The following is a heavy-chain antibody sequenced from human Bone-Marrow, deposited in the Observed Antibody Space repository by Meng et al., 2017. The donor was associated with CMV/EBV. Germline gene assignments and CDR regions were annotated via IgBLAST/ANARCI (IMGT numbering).Heavy chain of an antibody. J-gene: IGHJ4*02. CDR1: GFTFDDYA. CDR2: ISWNGRII. D-gene: IGHD3-22*01. Sequence: SLKISCAASGFTFDDYAMHWVRQAPGKGPEWVSGISWNGRIIDYAGSVKGRFTISRDNAKNSLYLQMNSLRAEDTAVYYCARDEYDSSGLFEYWGPGNRVHGAS. V-gene: IGHV3-9*01. CDR3: ARDEYDSSGLFEY.